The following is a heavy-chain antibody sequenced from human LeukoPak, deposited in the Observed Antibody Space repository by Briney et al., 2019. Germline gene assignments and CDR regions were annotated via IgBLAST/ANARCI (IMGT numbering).Heavy chain of an antibody. CDR1: GGTFSSYA. D-gene: IGHD6-19*01. Sequence: SVKVSCKASGGTFSSYAISWVRQAPGRGLEWMGWIIPIFGTANYAQKFQGRVTITADESTSTAYMELSSLRSEDTAVYYCARALKTGYSSGWYVTSEYCYYMDVWGKGTTVTVSS. V-gene: IGHV1-69*01. CDR3: ARALKTGYSSGWYVTSEYCYYMDV. J-gene: IGHJ6*03. CDR2: IIPIFGTA.